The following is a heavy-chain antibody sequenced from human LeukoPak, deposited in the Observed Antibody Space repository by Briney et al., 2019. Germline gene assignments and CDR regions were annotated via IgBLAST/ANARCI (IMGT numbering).Heavy chain of an antibody. Sequence: PSETLSLTCTVSGGSISSGSYCWSWIRQPAGKGLEWIGHIHISGNTNYNPSLKSRVTISVDTSKNQFSLRLSSVTAADTAVYYCARVRRITGTTDFDYWGQGTLVTVSS. D-gene: IGHD1-20*01. CDR2: IHISGNT. CDR1: GGSISSGSYC. J-gene: IGHJ4*02. CDR3: ARVRRITGTTDFDY. V-gene: IGHV4-61*09.